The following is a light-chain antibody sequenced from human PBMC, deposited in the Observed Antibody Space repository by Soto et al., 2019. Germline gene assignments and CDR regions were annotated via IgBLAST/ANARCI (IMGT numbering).Light chain of an antibody. Sequence: EIVMTQSPATLSVSPGERATLSCRASQSVSSNLAWYQQKPGQAPRLLIYGASTWATGIPARFSGSRSGTEFTLTISSLQSEDFAVYYCQHYNSWPRTFGQGTKVEIK. CDR3: QHYNSWPRT. V-gene: IGKV3-15*01. CDR1: QSVSSN. J-gene: IGKJ1*01. CDR2: GAS.